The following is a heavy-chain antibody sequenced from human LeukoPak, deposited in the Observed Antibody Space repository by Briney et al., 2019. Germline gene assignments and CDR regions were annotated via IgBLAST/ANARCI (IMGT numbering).Heavy chain of an antibody. CDR3: SKSVAARPFDY. D-gene: IGHD6-6*01. V-gene: IGHV3-23*01. CDR2: ISGSGGST. J-gene: IGHJ4*02. CDR1: GYSMSSGYY. Sequence: ETLSLTCTVSGYSMSSGYYWGWVRQPPGKGLEWVSAISGSGGSTYYADSVKGRFTISRDNSKNTLYLQMNSLRAEDTAVYYCSKSVAARPFDYWGQGTLVTVSS.